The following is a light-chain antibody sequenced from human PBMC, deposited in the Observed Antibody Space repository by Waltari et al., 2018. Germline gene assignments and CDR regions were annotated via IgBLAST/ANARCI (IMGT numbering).Light chain of an antibody. Sequence: QSTLTQPASVSGSTGRSTPISCTGVSSNRVQWYQQLPGKVPKLILYDVYNRPSGVSSRFSGSKSGNTASLTISGLQAEDEADYYCNSYTSTTTPNWVFGGGTKLTVL. J-gene: IGLJ3*02. CDR2: DVY. CDR3: NSYTSTTTPNWV. CDR1: SSNR. V-gene: IGLV2-14*03.